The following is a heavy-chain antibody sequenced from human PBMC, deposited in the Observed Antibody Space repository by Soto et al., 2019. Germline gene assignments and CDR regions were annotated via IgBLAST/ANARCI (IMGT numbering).Heavy chain of an antibody. D-gene: IGHD3-10*01. Sequence: QVQLQESGPGLVKPSQTLSLTCTVSGGSISSGDYYWRWIRQHPGKGLEWIGYIYYSGSTYYNPSLKSRVTISVDTSKNQFSLKLSSVTAADTAVYYCARVGGFGATTIDYWGQGTLVTVSS. CDR3: ARVGGFGATTIDY. V-gene: IGHV4-30-4*01. J-gene: IGHJ4*02. CDR2: IYYSGST. CDR1: GGSISSGDYY.